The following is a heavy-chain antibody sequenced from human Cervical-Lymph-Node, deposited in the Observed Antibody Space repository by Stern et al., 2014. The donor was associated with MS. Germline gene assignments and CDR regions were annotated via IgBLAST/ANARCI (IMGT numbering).Heavy chain of an antibody. V-gene: IGHV5-51*03. CDR2: IFPRDSNT. Sequence: EVQLVESGAEVKKPGESLKISCEASGYLFDDYWIGWVRQMSGRGLELVAIIFPRDSNTRYSPSVQGQVTISADKSISTAYLQWSSLKPPAPPMYYCASSPATPSGYDRFDYWGQGALVTVSS. CDR3: ASSPATPSGYDRFDY. CDR1: GYLFDDYW. D-gene: IGHD5-12*01. J-gene: IGHJ4*02.